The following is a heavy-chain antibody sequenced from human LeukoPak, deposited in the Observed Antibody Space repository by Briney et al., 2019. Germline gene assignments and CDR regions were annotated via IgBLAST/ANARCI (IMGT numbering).Heavy chain of an antibody. D-gene: IGHD1-26*01. CDR1: GGSFSGYY. V-gene: IGHV4-34*01. J-gene: IGHJ4*02. CDR2: INHSGST. CDR3: ARAVGATKGWFDY. Sequence: SSETLSLTCAVYGGSFSGYYWSWIRQPPGKGLEWIGEINHSGSTNYNPSLKSRVTISVDTSKNQFSLKLSSVTAADTAVYFCARAVGATKGWFDYWGQGTLVTVSS.